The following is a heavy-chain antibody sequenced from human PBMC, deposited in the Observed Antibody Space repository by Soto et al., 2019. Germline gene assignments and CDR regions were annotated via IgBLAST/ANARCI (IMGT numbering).Heavy chain of an antibody. D-gene: IGHD6-19*01. V-gene: IGHV1-2*02. J-gene: IGHJ6*02. CDR1: GYTFTGYY. Sequence: ASVKVSCKASGYTFTGYYMHWVRQAPGQGLEWMGWINPNSGGTNYAQKFQGRVTMTRDTSISTAYMELSRLRSDDTAVYYCAREGYSSGWSYYYGMDVWGQGTTVTVSS. CDR3: AREGYSSGWSYYYGMDV. CDR2: INPNSGGT.